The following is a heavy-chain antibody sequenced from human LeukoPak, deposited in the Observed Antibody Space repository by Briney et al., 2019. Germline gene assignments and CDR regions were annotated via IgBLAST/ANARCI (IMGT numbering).Heavy chain of an antibody. CDR1: GCTFSSFW. D-gene: IGHD1-26*01. Sequence: PGGALRLSCAASGCTFSSFWMSWVRQAPGKGLEWVANIKQDGSEKYFVDSLKGRFTISRDNAKDSLYLQINSLRAEDTAVYYCARDRVGGADFWGQGTLVTVSS. CDR2: IKQDGSEK. J-gene: IGHJ4*02. V-gene: IGHV3-7*01. CDR3: ARDRVGGADF.